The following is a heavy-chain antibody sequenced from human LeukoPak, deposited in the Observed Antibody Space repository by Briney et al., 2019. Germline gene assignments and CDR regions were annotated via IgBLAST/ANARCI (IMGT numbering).Heavy chain of an antibody. D-gene: IGHD4-17*01. CDR2: ISDYNGNT. J-gene: IGHJ4*02. Sequence: ASVKVSCKASGYTFTSYGISWVRQAPGQGLEWVGWISDYNGNTNYAQKLQGRVTMTTDTSTSTAYIELRSLRSDDTAVYYCARVDYGDYLGYFDYWGQGTLVTVSS. CDR3: ARVDYGDYLGYFDY. V-gene: IGHV1-18*01. CDR1: GYTFTSYG.